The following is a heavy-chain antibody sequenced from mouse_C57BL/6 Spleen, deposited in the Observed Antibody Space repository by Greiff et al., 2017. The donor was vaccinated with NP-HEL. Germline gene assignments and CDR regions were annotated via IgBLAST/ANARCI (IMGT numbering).Heavy chain of an antibody. CDR1: GYTLTDYY. CDR3: ARHGIYDGNVQSYYAMDY. J-gene: IGHJ4*01. V-gene: IGHV1-26*01. CDR2: INPNNGGT. Sequence: EVQLQQSGPELVKPGASVKISCKASGYTLTDYYMNWVKQSHGKSLEWIGDINPNNGGTSYKQKFKGKATLTVDKSSSTAYMELRSLTSEDSAVYYCARHGIYDGNVQSYYAMDYWGQGTSVTVSS. D-gene: IGHD2-1*01.